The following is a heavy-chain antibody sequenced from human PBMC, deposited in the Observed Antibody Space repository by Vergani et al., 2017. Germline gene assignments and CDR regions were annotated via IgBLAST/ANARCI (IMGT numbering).Heavy chain of an antibody. CDR2: IIPIFGTA. D-gene: IGHD3-22*01. J-gene: IGHJ4*02. V-gene: IGHV1-69*01. CDR1: GGTFSSYA. CDR3: AKQMGSGYYYVSKAAITY. Sequence: QVQLVQSGAEVKKPGSSVKVSCKASGGTFSSYAISWVRQAPGQGLEWMGGIIPIFGTANYAQKFQGRVTITADESTSTAYMELSSLRSEDTAVYYCAKQMGSGYYYVSKAAITYWGQGTLVTVSS.